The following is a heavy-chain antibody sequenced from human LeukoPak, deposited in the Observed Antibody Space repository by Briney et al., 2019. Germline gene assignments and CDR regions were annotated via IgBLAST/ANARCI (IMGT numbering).Heavy chain of an antibody. Sequence: GGSLRLSCAASGFTFSSYWMHWVRQASGKGLVWVSRINSDGSSTSYADSVKGRFTISRDNAKNTLYLQMNSLRAEDTAVYYCYGGSGSDENWFDPWGQGTLVTVSS. D-gene: IGHD4-23*01. J-gene: IGHJ5*02. CDR3: YGGSGSDENWFDP. CDR1: GFTFSSYW. V-gene: IGHV3-74*01. CDR2: INSDGSST.